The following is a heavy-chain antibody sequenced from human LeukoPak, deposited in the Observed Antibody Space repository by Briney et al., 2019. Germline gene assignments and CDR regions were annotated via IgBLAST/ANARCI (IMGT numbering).Heavy chain of an antibody. D-gene: IGHD6-19*01. CDR3: ARDREYSSGVYFDY. Sequence: GASVKVSCKASGYTFTGYYIHWVRQAPGQGLEWMGWINPNGGGTDYAQQFRGRVTMTRDTSISTAYMEVTGLISDDTAVYYCARDREYSSGVYFDYWGQGTLVTVSS. CDR2: INPNGGGT. CDR1: GYTFTGYY. J-gene: IGHJ4*02. V-gene: IGHV1-2*02.